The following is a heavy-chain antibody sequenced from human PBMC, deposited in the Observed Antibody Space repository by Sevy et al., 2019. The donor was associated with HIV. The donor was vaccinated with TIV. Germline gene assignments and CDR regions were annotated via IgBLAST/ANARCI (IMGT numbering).Heavy chain of an antibody. V-gene: IGHV1-2*02. J-gene: IGHJ6*02. CDR3: ARDPRLWSGYDFLAPPPYGMDV. Sequence: AAVKVSCKASGYTFTGYYMHWVRQAPGQGLEWMGWINPNSSGTNYAQKFQGRVTMTRDTSISTAYMELSRLRCDDTAVYYCARDPRLWSGYDFLAPPPYGMDVWGQGTTVTVSS. CDR2: INPNSSGT. CDR1: GYTFTGYY. D-gene: IGHD3-3*01.